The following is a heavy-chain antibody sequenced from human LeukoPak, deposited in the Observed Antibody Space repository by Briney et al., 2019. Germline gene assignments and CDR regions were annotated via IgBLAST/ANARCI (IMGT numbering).Heavy chain of an antibody. CDR1: GFTFRSFA. J-gene: IGHJ4*02. D-gene: IGHD4-17*01. CDR2: IWYDGSNK. CDR3: ARASGDYGEYFDY. V-gene: IGHV3-33*02. Sequence: GGSLRLSCAASGFTFRSFAMHWVRQAPGKGLEWVAAIWYDGSNKYYADSAKGRFTISRDNSKNTLFLQMNSLRAEDTAVYYCARASGDYGEYFDYWGQGTLVTVSS.